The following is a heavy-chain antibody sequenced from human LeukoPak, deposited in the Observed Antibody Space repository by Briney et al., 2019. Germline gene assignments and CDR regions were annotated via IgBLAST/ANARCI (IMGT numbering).Heavy chain of an antibody. V-gene: IGHV3-9*01. CDR2: ITSNSGFV. Sequence: GGSLRLSCAASGFTFDDYAMHWVRQAPGRGLEWVSGITSNSGFVGYADSVKGRFTISRDNAKNSLYLQMNSLRAEDTAVYYCASLVGIAAAGPFDYWGQGTLVTVSS. CDR1: GFTFDDYA. J-gene: IGHJ4*02. CDR3: ASLVGIAAAGPFDY. D-gene: IGHD6-13*01.